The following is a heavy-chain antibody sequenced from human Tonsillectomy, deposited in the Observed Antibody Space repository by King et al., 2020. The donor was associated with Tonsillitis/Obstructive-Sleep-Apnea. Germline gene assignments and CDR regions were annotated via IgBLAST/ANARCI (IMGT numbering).Heavy chain of an antibody. CDR1: GYTFTGYY. Sequence: VQLVESGAEVKKPGASVKVSCKASGYTFTGYYMHWVRQAPGQGLEWMGWINPNSGGTNYAQKFQGRVTMTRDTFISTAYMELSRLRSDDTAVYYCARDLITIFGVVIADAFDIWGQGTMVTVSS. J-gene: IGHJ3*02. CDR2: INPNSGGT. D-gene: IGHD3-3*01. CDR3: ARDLITIFGVVIADAFDI. V-gene: IGHV1-2*02.